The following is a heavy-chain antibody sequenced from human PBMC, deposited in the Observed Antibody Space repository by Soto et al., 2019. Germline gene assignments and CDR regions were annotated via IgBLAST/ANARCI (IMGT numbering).Heavy chain of an antibody. D-gene: IGHD3-3*01. Sequence: SETLSLTCTVSGGSISSGGYYWSWIRQHPGKGLEWIGYIYYSGSTYYNPSLKSRVTISVDTSKNQFSLKLSSVTAADTAVYYCARDRDFLSGLSNHPRYYYYYGMDVWGQGTTVTVSS. CDR1: GGSISSGGYY. CDR3: ARDRDFLSGLSNHPRYYYYYGMDV. V-gene: IGHV4-31*03. J-gene: IGHJ6*02. CDR2: IYYSGST.